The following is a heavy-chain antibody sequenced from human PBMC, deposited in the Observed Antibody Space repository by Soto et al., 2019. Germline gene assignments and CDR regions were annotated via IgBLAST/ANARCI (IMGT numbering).Heavy chain of an antibody. V-gene: IGHV4-59*01. J-gene: IGHJ6*02. CDR2: IYYSGST. D-gene: IGHD1-1*01. CDR1: GGSISSYY. CDR3: AREGTAVDSYDSYGMDV. Sequence: QVQLQESGPGLVKPSETLSLTCTVSGGSISSYYWSWIRQPPGKGLEWIGYIYYSGSTNYNPSLKSRVTTSVATSKNPFSLTLSSVTAADTAVYYCAREGTAVDSYDSYGMDVWGQGTTVTVSS.